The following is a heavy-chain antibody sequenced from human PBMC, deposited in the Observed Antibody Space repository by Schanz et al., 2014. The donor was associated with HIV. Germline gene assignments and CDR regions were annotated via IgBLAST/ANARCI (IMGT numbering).Heavy chain of an antibody. V-gene: IGHV3-23*04. Sequence: EVQLVESGGGLVEPGGSLRLSCAASGFSFSRYSMNWVRQAPGKGLEWVATISPSGGKTYYADTVKGRFSISRDNSRNTLFLQMTTLRTEDTAVYYCAKPEYDSRGNSQSHFDSWGQGTLVTVSS. CDR3: AKPEYDSRGNSQSHFDS. D-gene: IGHD3-22*01. CDR1: GFSFSRYS. CDR2: ISPSGGKT. J-gene: IGHJ4*02.